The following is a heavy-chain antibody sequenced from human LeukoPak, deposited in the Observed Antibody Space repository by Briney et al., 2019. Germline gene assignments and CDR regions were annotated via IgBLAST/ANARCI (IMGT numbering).Heavy chain of an antibody. CDR1: GGTFSSYG. D-gene: IGHD3-22*01. J-gene: IGHJ4*02. Sequence: ASVKVSCKASGGTFSSYGISWVRQAPGQGLEWMGWISAYNGNTNYAQKLQGRVTMTTDTSTSTAYMELRSLRSDDTAVYYCARDDPLPSSGYSYYFDYWGQGTLVTVSS. CDR3: ARDDPLPSSGYSYYFDY. V-gene: IGHV1-18*01. CDR2: ISAYNGNT.